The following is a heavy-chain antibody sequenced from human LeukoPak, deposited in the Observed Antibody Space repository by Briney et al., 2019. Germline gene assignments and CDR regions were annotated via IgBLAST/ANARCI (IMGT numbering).Heavy chain of an antibody. J-gene: IGHJ6*03. D-gene: IGHD3-9*01. CDR1: AYTFTGYY. CDR2: INPNSGGT. Sequence: ASVKVSCKASAYTFTGYYIHWVRQAPGQGLEWMGWINPNSGGTNYAQKFQGRVTMTRDTSISTAYMELSRLRSDDTAVYYCARGPTSYYDILTGYDTAEGYYYYYYMDVWGKGTTVTISS. CDR3: ARGPTSYYDILTGYDTAEGYYYYYYMDV. V-gene: IGHV1-2*02.